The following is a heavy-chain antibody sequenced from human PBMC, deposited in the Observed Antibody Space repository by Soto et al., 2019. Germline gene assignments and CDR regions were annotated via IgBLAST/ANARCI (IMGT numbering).Heavy chain of an antibody. CDR1: GFTFGDYA. D-gene: IGHD6-6*01. CDR3: TRVKWGIAARYFDY. Sequence: GGSLRLSCTASGFTFGDYAMSWFHQAPGKGLEWVGFIRSKAYGGTTEYAASVKGRFTISRDDSKSIAYLQMNSLKTEDTAVYYCTRVKWGIAARYFDYWGQGTLVTVSS. CDR2: IRSKAYGGTT. J-gene: IGHJ4*02. V-gene: IGHV3-49*03.